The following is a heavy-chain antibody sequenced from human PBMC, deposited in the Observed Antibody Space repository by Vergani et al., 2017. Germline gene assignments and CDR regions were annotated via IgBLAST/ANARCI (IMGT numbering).Heavy chain of an antibody. D-gene: IGHD6-13*01. CDR1: GFTFSSYG. J-gene: IGHJ4*02. CDR2: ISYDGSNK. CDR3: AKDNPAAGIKFFDY. V-gene: IGHV3-30*18. Sequence: QVQLVESGGGVVQPGRSLRLSCAASGFTFSSYGMHWVRQAPGKGLEWVAVISYDGSNKYYADSVKGRFTISRDNSKNTLYLQMNSLRAEDTAVYYCAKDNPAAGIKFFDYWGQGTLVTVSS.